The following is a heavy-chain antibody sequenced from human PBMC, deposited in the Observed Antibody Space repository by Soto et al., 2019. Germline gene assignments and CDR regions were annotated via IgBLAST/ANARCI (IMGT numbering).Heavy chain of an antibody. V-gene: IGHV4-59*08. CDR2: IYYTGST. CDR1: SGSISGSY. Sequence: QVQLQESGPGLVKPSETLSLTCTVSSGSISGSYWAWIRQPPGKGLEYIGHIYYTGSTNYSPSLQSRVTMAVDTSKNPFSLKLTSVTAADTAVYYCARHATGGTYPLDYWGQGTLVTVSS. D-gene: IGHD1-26*01. CDR3: ARHATGGTYPLDY. J-gene: IGHJ4*02.